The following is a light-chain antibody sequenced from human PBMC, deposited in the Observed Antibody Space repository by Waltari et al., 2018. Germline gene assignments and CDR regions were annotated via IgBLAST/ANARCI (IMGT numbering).Light chain of an antibody. CDR1: QSLLDNNEYNY. V-gene: IGKV2-28*01. CDR2: LVS. Sequence: IVMTQSSLSLPVTPGEPASISSRSSQSLLDNNEYNYLDWYLQKPGQSPQILIYLVSNRASGVPDRFSGSGSGTDFTLKISRVEAEDTGVYYFMEALQSVTFGQGTRLEIK. J-gene: IGKJ5*01. CDR3: MEALQSVT.